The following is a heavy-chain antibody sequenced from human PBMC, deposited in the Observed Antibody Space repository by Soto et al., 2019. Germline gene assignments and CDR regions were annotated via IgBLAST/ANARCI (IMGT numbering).Heavy chain of an antibody. CDR2: ISGSGGST. D-gene: IGHD4-17*01. V-gene: IGHV3-23*01. J-gene: IGHJ4*02. CDR1: GFTFSSYA. CDR3: AKVDRDYVQSGVDY. Sequence: GGSLRLSCAASGFTFSSYAMSWVRQAPGKGLEWVSAISGSGGSTYYADSVKGRFTISRDNSKNTLYLQMNSLRAEDTAVYYCAKVDRDYVQSGVDYWGQGTLVTVSS.